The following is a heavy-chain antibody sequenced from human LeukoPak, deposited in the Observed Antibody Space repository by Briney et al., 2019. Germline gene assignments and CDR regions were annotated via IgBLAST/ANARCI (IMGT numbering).Heavy chain of an antibody. V-gene: IGHV4-31*03. CDR3: AREKQQLPSDNWFDP. D-gene: IGHD6-13*01. Sequence: SETLSLTCTVSGGSISSGGYYWSWIRQHPGTGLEWIGYIYYSGSTYYNPSLKSRVTISVDTSKSQFSLKLSSVTAADTAVYYCAREKQQLPSDNWFDPWGQGTLVTVSS. CDR2: IYYSGST. J-gene: IGHJ5*02. CDR1: GGSISSGGYY.